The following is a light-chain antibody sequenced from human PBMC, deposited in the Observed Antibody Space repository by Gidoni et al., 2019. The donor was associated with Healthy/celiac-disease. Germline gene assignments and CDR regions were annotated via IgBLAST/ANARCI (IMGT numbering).Light chain of an antibody. CDR1: QDISNY. V-gene: IGKV1-33*01. J-gene: IGKJ2*01. CDR3: QQYDTLLYT. Sequence: DIQMTQSPSSLSASVGDRVTITCQASQDISNYLNWYQQKPGKAPKLLIYDASNLETGVPSMFSGSGSGTDFTFTISSLQPEDIATYYCQQYDTLLYTFXQXTKLEIK. CDR2: DAS.